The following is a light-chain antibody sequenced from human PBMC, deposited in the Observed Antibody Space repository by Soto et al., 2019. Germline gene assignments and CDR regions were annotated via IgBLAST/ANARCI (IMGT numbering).Light chain of an antibody. J-gene: IGKJ2*01. Sequence: EIVLTQSPGTLSLSPGERATLSCRASQIVSTTYLAWYQQKPGQAPRLLIYGASSRATGIPDRFSGSGSGTSFTLTVSRLEPEDFAVYYCQLFGSSPMYTFGQGTKLEIK. CDR1: QIVSTTY. CDR2: GAS. V-gene: IGKV3-20*01. CDR3: QLFGSSPMYT.